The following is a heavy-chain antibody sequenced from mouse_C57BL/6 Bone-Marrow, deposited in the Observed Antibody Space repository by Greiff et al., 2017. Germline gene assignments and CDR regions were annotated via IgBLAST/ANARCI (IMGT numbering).Heavy chain of an antibody. CDR1: GYTFTSYW. J-gene: IGHJ4*01. Sequence: VQLQQPGAELVRPGSSVKLSCKASGYTFTSYWMHWVKQRPIQGLEWIGNIDPSDSETHYNQKFKDKATLTVDKSSSTAYMQLSSLTSEDSAVYYCAYQSSNCSYAMDYWGQGTSVTVSS. CDR3: AYQSSNCSYAMDY. CDR2: IDPSDSET. D-gene: IGHD2-5*01. V-gene: IGHV1-52*01.